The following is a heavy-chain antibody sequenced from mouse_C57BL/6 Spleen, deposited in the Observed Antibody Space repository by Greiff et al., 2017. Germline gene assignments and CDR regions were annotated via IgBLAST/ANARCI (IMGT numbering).Heavy chain of an antibody. CDR1: GFNIKDYY. CDR2: IDPEDGET. V-gene: IGHV14-2*01. Sequence: EVQLKESGAELVKPGASVKLSCTASGFNIKDYYMHWVKQRPEQGLEWIGRIDPEDGETKYAPKFQGKATFTADTSSNTAYLQLSSLTSEDAAVSYCSRPMVSVEAMDYWGQGTSVTVSS. D-gene: IGHD2-2*01. J-gene: IGHJ4*01. CDR3: SRPMVSVEAMDY.